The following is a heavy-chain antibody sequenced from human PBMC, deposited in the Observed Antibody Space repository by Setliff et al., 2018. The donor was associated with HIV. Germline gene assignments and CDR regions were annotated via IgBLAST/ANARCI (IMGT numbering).Heavy chain of an antibody. CDR3: ARENSGYAPGPFDY. D-gene: IGHD5-12*01. J-gene: IGHJ4*02. Sequence: PSETLSLTCTVSGGSISSGSYYWSWIRQPAGKGLEWIGRIYTSGSTNYNPSRKSRLTMSVDSSGNQFSLTLTSVTAADTAVYYCARENSGYAPGPFDYWGQGILVTVSS. CDR1: GGSISSGSYY. V-gene: IGHV4-61*02. CDR2: IYTSGST.